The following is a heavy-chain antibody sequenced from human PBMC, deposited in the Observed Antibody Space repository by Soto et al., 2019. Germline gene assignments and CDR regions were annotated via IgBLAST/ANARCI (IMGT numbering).Heavy chain of an antibody. V-gene: IGHV4-30-2*01. CDR1: GASISSGGDS. J-gene: IGHJ3*02. D-gene: IGHD3-9*01. CDR3: ARLDYGFDI. Sequence: PSETQSLTCAVSGASISSGGDSWGWIRQPPGKGLEWIGNIYHSGSTYYNPSLKSRVTISLDRSKNQFSVKLSSVTAADTAVYYCARLDYGFDIWGQGTMVTVS. CDR2: IYHSGST.